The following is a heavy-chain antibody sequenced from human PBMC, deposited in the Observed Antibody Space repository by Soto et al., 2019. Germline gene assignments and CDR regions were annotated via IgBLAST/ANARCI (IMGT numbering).Heavy chain of an antibody. CDR3: ARVPDPSVHGTIFFNWFHP. V-gene: IGHV3-33*01. D-gene: IGHD1-1*01. J-gene: IGHJ5*02. CDR2: IWYDGSNK. CDR1: GFTFSSYG. Sequence: QVQLVESGGGVVQPGRSLRLSCAASGFTFSSYGMHWVRQAPGKGLEWVAVIWYDGSNKYYADSVKGRFTISRDNSKNTWYLQMNSLRAGETATYYCARVPDPSVHGTIFFNWFHPWCQRTLVTLSS.